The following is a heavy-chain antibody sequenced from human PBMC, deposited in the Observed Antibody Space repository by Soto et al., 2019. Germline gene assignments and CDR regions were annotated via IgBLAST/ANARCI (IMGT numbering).Heavy chain of an antibody. Sequence: GGSLRLSCAASGFTFSSYDMHWVRQATGKGLEWVSAIGSAGDPYYPGCVKGRFTISRENTKNSLYLQMNSPTAADTAVYYGARAYRGWGSYYGMSYNYGMDVWGRETTVKVSS. CDR2: IGSAGDP. V-gene: IGHV3-13*05. J-gene: IGHJ6*02. CDR3: ARAYRGWGSYYGMSYNYGMDV. CDR1: GFTFSSYD. D-gene: IGHD3-10*01.